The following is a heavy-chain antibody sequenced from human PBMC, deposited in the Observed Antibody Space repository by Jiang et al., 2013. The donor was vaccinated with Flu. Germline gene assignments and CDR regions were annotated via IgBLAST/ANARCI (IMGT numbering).Heavy chain of an antibody. CDR2: ISGSGTYI. CDR1: DFTFSNFG. CDR3: ARDVTRNRYSSSPFDS. D-gene: IGHD5-18*01. V-gene: IGHV3-21*01. Sequence: GGGLVKPGGSLRLSCTASDFTFSNFGMTWVRQAPGKGLEWVASISGSGTYIYYADSLKGRFTISRDNAKNSLFLQMSSLRVEDTAVYYCARDVTRNRYSSSPFDSWGQGTLVTVSS. J-gene: IGHJ4*02.